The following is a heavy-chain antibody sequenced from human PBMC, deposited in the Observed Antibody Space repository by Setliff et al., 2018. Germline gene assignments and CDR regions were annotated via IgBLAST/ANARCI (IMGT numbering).Heavy chain of an antibody. D-gene: IGHD3-10*01. Sequence: SETLSLTCNVSGGSVSSTSHYWGWIRQPPGKGLEWIGSVYYSGYTYYSPSLESRVAISVDTSKNQFSLKVNSVTAADTAVYYCARVDFTMLQGVLGHWGQGTPVTVS. V-gene: IGHV4-39*07. CDR3: ARVDFTMLQGVLGH. CDR2: VYYSGYT. CDR1: GGSVSSTSHY. J-gene: IGHJ1*01.